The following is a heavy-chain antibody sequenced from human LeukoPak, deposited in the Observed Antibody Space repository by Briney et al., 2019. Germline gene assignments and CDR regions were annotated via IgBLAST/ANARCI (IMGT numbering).Heavy chain of an antibody. Sequence: GGSLRLSCAASGFTFSSYGMHWVRQAPGKGLEWVAVIWYDGSNENYADSVKGRFTISRDNSKKTMYLQMNSLRAEDTAVYYCARQGIVGAKRGGWFDYWGQGTLVTVPS. CDR1: GFTFSSYG. CDR3: ARQGIVGAKRGGWFDY. V-gene: IGHV3-33*01. D-gene: IGHD1-26*01. J-gene: IGHJ4*02. CDR2: IWYDGSNE.